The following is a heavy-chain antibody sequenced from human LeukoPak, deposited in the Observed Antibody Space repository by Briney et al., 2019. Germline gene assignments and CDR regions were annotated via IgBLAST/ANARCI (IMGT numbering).Heavy chain of an antibody. CDR3: ARVADSSGYYPIFDY. Sequence: ASVKVSCKASGDTFTSYYMHWVRQAPGQGLEWMGIINPSGGSTSYAQKFQGRVTMTRDTSTSTVYMELSSLRSEDTAVYYCARVADSSGYYPIFDYWGQGTLVTVSS. V-gene: IGHV1-46*01. CDR1: GDTFTSYY. CDR2: INPSGGST. D-gene: IGHD3-22*01. J-gene: IGHJ4*02.